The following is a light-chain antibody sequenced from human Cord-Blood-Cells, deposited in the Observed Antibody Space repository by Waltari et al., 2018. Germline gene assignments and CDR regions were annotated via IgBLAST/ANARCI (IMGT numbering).Light chain of an antibody. Sequence: QSALTQPASVSGSPGQSITISCTGTSSDVGSYNHVSWYQQHPGKAPKLMIYEGSKRPSGVSNRFSGSKSGNTASLTISVLQAEDEADYYCCSYAGSSTDVVFGGGTKLTVL. J-gene: IGLJ2*01. CDR1: SSDVGSYNH. CDR2: EGS. V-gene: IGLV2-23*01. CDR3: CSYAGSSTDVV.